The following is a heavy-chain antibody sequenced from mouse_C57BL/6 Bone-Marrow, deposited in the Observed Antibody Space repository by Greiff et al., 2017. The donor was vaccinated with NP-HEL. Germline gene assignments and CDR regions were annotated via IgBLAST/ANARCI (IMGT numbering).Heavy chain of an antibody. V-gene: IGHV1-81*01. D-gene: IGHD1-1*01. CDR1: GYTFTSYG. J-gene: IGHJ1*03. CDR3: ADYYGSSFYWYFDV. CDR2: IYPRSGNT. Sequence: VKLMESGAELARPGASVKLSCKASGYTFTSYGISWVKQRTGQGLEWIGEIYPRSGNTYYNEKFKGKATLTADKSSSTAYMELRSLTSEDSAVYFCADYYGSSFYWYFDVWGTGTTVTVSS.